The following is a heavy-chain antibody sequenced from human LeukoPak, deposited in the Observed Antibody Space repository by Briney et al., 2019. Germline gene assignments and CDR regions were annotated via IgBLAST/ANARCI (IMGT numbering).Heavy chain of an antibody. CDR2: ISGSGGST. D-gene: IGHD6-13*01. J-gene: IGHJ4*02. CDR3: AKDKAGQQLDY. CDR1: GFTFSSYA. V-gene: IGHV3-23*01. Sequence: GGSLRLSCAASGFTFSSYAMSWVRQAPGKGLEWVSAISGSGGSTYYADSVKGRYTISRDNSKNTLYLQMNSLRAEDTAIYYCAKDKAGQQLDYWGQGTLVTVSS.